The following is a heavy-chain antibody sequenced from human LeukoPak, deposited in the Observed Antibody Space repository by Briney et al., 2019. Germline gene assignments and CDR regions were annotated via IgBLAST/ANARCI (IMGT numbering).Heavy chain of an antibody. D-gene: IGHD4-17*01. J-gene: IGHJ6*02. CDR1: GGSLSNYY. Sequence: SQTLSLTCTLAGGSLSNYYWSWVRQSPGRGLEWIGYIYYSGTTNYNPSLKSRVTISVDTSKNQFSLQLRSVTAADTAVYYCAREDPQTTVPEGMDVWGQGTTVTVSS. V-gene: IGHV4-59*01. CDR3: AREDPQTTVPEGMDV. CDR2: IYYSGTT.